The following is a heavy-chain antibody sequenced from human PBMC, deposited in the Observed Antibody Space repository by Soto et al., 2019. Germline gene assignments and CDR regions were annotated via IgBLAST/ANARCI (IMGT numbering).Heavy chain of an antibody. CDR1: GFTYGAYG. CDR2: ISHDGSKK. J-gene: IGHJ6*02. CDR3: VKEDIPSRGGLAV. V-gene: IGHV3-30*18. Sequence: QVQLVESGGGVVQPGGSLRLACRASGFTYGAYGMHWVRQAPGKGLDWVALISHDGSKKSYADSVTGRFTVSRDNGKNTMDLQMDSLRSGASGVYYCVKEDIPSRGGLAVWGQGTTVIVSS. D-gene: IGHD2-15*01.